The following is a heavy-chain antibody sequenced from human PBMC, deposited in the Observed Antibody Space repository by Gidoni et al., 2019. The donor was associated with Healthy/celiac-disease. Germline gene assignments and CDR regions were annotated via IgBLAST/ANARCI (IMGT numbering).Heavy chain of an antibody. CDR1: GGSFSGYY. Sequence: QVQLQQWGAGLLKPSETLSLTCAVYGGSFSGYYWSWIRQPPGKGLEWIGEINHSGSTNYTPSLKSRVTISVDTSKNQFSLKLSSVTAADTAVYYCAGDCSSTSCYTSNHAFDIWGQGTMVTVSS. D-gene: IGHD2-2*02. J-gene: IGHJ3*02. CDR3: AGDCSSTSCYTSNHAFDI. CDR2: INHSGST. V-gene: IGHV4-34*01.